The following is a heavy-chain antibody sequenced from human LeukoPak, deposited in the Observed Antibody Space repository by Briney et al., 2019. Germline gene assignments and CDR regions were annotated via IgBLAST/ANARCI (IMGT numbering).Heavy chain of an antibody. CDR1: GFTVSSNY. CDR2: IYSGGST. CDR3: ARGEGGYDSNFDF. J-gene: IGHJ4*02. Sequence: GGSLRLSCAASGFTVSSNYMSWVRQAPGKGLEWVSVIYSGGSTYYADSVKGRFTISRDNAKNSLYLQMNSLRAEDTAVYYCARGEGGYDSNFDFWGQGTLVTVSS. D-gene: IGHD5-12*01. V-gene: IGHV3-53*01.